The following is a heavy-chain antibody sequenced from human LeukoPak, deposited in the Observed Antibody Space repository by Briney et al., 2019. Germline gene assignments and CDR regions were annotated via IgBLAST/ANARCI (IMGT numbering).Heavy chain of an antibody. Sequence: GGSLRLSCAASGFTVRSNYMSWVRQAPGKGLEWVSVIYSGGSTYYADSVKGRFTISRDNSKNTLYLQMNSLRAEDTAVYYCARDPTPYYYDSSGYGYWGQGTLVTVSS. CDR2: IYSGGST. D-gene: IGHD3-22*01. CDR1: GFTVRSNY. J-gene: IGHJ4*02. V-gene: IGHV3-66*01. CDR3: ARDPTPYYYDSSGYGY.